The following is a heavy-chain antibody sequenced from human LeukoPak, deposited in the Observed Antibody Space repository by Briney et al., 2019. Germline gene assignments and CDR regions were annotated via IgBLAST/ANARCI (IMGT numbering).Heavy chain of an antibody. CDR1: GGTFSSYA. V-gene: IGHV1-69*13. CDR2: IIPIFGTA. Sequence: WASVRVSCKASGGTFSSYAISWVRQAPGHGLEWMGGIIPIFGTANYALKFQGRVTINQDESTSQAYMEPSGPRFEDTALYYLARDAHSYYYDSSVIFDYWGQETLVTVSS. J-gene: IGHJ4*02. D-gene: IGHD3-22*01. CDR3: ARDAHSYYYDSSVIFDY.